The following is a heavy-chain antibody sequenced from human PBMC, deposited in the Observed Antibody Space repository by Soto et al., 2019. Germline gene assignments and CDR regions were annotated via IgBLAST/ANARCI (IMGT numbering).Heavy chain of an antibody. Sequence: QVQLVQSGAEVKKPGASVKVSCKASGYTFTSYDINWVRQATGQGLEWMGWMNPNSGNTGYAQKFQGRVTMTRNTSISTAYMELSSLRSEDTAVYYCARAYGDRDYYYYYMDVWGKGTTATVSS. CDR3: ARAYGDRDYYYYYMDV. CDR2: MNPNSGNT. CDR1: GYTFTSYD. V-gene: IGHV1-8*01. D-gene: IGHD4-17*01. J-gene: IGHJ6*03.